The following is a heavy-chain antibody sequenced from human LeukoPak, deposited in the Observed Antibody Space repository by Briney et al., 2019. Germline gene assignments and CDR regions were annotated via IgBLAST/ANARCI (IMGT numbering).Heavy chain of an antibody. Sequence: GGSLRLSCAASGFSFSTHKMNWVRQAPGKGLEWVAVISYDGTKIYYADSAKGRFTISRDNSKNMAYLQMNSLRAEDTALYYCARDSVKLPGISYFDNWGQGTLVTVSS. V-gene: IGHV3-30-3*01. J-gene: IGHJ1*01. CDR2: ISYDGTKI. CDR3: ARDSVKLPGISYFDN. CDR1: GFSFSTHK. D-gene: IGHD3-3*02.